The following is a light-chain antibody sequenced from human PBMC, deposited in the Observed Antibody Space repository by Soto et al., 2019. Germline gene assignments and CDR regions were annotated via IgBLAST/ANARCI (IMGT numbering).Light chain of an antibody. CDR1: SSDVGGFNR. J-gene: IGLJ1*01. V-gene: IGLV2-18*02. CDR2: EVS. CDR3: NSYTSISTYV. Sequence: QSALTQPPSVSGSPGQSVAISCTGTSSDVGGFNRVSWYQQPPGTAPKLLIYEVSSRPSGVPDRFSGSKSGNTASLTISGLQAEDEADYYCNSYTSISTYVFGTGTKLTVL.